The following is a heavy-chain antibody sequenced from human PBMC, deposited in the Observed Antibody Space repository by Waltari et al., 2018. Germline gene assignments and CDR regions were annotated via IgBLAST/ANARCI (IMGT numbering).Heavy chain of an antibody. V-gene: IGHV3-21*01. J-gene: IGHJ4*02. Sequence: VPLVESGGGLGKPGGSLRLSWAASGFALSRERIGCFRHGPGKGLDWVSSISSSSSSTYYAHSVKSRFTTSRHNAKNSLSLHTNSPSAYYTAVSYSAIEVAVAGFDYWGQGTLVTVSS. CDR3: AIEVAVAGFDY. CDR1: GFALSRER. CDR2: ISSSSSST. D-gene: IGHD6-19*01.